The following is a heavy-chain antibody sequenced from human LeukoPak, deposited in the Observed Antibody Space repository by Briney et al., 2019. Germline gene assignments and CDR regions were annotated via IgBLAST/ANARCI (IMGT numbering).Heavy chain of an antibody. J-gene: IGHJ6*03. D-gene: IGHD2-2*01. V-gene: IGHV4-39*07. Sequence: SEILSLTCTVSGDSISSTSYFWGWIRQPPGKGLEWIGSIYNSGRSHYNPSLKSRVTISVDTSKNQFSLKLSSVTAADTAMYYCARIVVVPAHYYYYMDVWGKGTTVTVSS. CDR1: GDSISSTSYF. CDR3: ARIVVVPAHYYYYMDV. CDR2: IYNSGRS.